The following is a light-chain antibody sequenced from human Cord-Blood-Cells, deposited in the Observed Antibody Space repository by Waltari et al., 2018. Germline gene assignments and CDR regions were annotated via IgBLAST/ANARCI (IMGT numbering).Light chain of an antibody. V-gene: IGLV2-14*03. Sequence: QSALTQPASVSGSPGQSITISCTGTSSDAGGYNYVSWYQHHPGKAPKLMIYDVSKRPSGFSNRFSGSKAGNTASLTISGLQAEDEADYYCSSYTSSSNWVFGGGTKLTVL. CDR1: SSDAGGYNY. CDR2: DVS. CDR3: SSYTSSSNWV. J-gene: IGLJ3*02.